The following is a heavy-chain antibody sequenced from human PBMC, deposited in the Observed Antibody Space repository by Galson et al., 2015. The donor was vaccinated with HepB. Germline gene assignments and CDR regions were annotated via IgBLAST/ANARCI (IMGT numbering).Heavy chain of an antibody. CDR3: ARETYDLWSGYYRGGQYYFDY. CDR1: GSTFSSYW. V-gene: IGHV3-7*01. J-gene: IGHJ4*02. Sequence: SLRLSCAASGSTFSSYWMSWVRQAPGKGLEWVANIKQDGSEKYYVDSVKGRFTISRDNAKNSLYLQMNSLRAEDTAVYYCARETYDLWSGYYRGGQYYFDYWGQGTLVTVSS. CDR2: IKQDGSEK. D-gene: IGHD3-3*01.